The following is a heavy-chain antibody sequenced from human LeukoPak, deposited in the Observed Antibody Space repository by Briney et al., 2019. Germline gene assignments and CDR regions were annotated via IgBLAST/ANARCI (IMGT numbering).Heavy chain of an antibody. CDR1: GGSSSGYY. CDR3: ARGPPRGSYYYGSGSYFDY. D-gene: IGHD3-10*01. CDR2: INHSGSA. Sequence: SETLSLTCAVYGGSSSGYYWSWIRQPPGKGLEWIGEINHSGSANYNPSLKSRVTISVDTSKNQFSLKLSSVTAADTAVYYCARGPPRGSYYYGSGSYFDYWGQGTLVTVSS. V-gene: IGHV4-34*01. J-gene: IGHJ4*02.